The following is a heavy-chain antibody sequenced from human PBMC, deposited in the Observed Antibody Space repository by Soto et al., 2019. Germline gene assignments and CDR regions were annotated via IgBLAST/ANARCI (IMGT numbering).Heavy chain of an antibody. CDR1: GFSISTSGVG. J-gene: IGHJ4*02. V-gene: IGHV2-5*02. CDR2: IFWDDDK. Sequence: QITLKESGPTLVKPTQTLTLTCSLSGFSISTSGVGVGWIRQSPEKAPEWLALIFWDDDKRDSPSLKSRLTISKDTSQKPVVLTLTNMDPVDTATYSCARILTGTGGHLDYWGQGNLVTVSS. D-gene: IGHD2-8*02. CDR3: ARILTGTGGHLDY.